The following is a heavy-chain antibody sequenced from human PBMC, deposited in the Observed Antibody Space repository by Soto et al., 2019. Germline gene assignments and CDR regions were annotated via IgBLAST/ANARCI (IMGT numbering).Heavy chain of an antibody. Sequence: EVQLLESGGGLVQPGGSLRLSCAASGSTFSSYAMSWVRQAPGKGLEWVSAISGSGGSTYYADSVKGRFTISRDNSKNTLYLQMNSLRAEDTAVYYCAKDLHCSSTSCQHDYWGQGTLVTVSS. J-gene: IGHJ4*02. CDR3: AKDLHCSSTSCQHDY. CDR2: ISGSGGST. CDR1: GSTFSSYA. V-gene: IGHV3-23*01. D-gene: IGHD2-2*01.